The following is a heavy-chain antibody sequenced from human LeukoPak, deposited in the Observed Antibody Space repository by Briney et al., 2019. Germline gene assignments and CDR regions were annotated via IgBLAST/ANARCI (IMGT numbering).Heavy chain of an antibody. J-gene: IGHJ4*01. CDR3: ATIRGVMGY. V-gene: IGHV3-72*01. CDR1: GFTFSDYF. D-gene: IGHD3-10*01. CDR2: IKDKGSNFSA. Sequence: PGGSLRLSCAASGFTFSDYFMDWVRQAPGKGLEWVGSIKDKGSNFSAQYAASLKGRFTISRDDSKNSLYLQINSLETEDTAVYYCATIRGVMGYWGHGTLVTVSS.